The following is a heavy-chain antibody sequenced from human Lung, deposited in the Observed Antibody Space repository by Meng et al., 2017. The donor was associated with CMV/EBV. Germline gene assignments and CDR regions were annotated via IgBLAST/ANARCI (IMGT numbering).Heavy chain of an antibody. CDR3: AGFGVTITNGLDV. Sequence: GGSLRLSCATSGFTFSDCYMSWIRQAPGKGLEWVSTFGSSGNTIYYADSVKGRFTISRDNAKKSVFLQMNSLRAEDTAVYYCAGFGVTITNGLDVWGQGTTVTVSS. V-gene: IGHV3-11*04. D-gene: IGHD3-3*01. J-gene: IGHJ6*02. CDR2: FGSSGNTI. CDR1: GFTFSDCY.